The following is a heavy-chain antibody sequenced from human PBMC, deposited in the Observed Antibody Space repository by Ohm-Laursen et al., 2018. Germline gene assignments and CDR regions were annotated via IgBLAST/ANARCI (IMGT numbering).Heavy chain of an antibody. Sequence: SLRLSCAASGFTFSSYEINWVRRAPGKGLEWVSSISSLGRYIYYADSVKGRFTISRDTVKNALYLQMNSLRAEDTAVYYCASGLYRNSWFIEEDYWGQGTLVTVSS. V-gene: IGHV3-48*03. D-gene: IGHD6-13*01. CDR3: ASGLYRNSWFIEEDY. CDR1: GFTFSSYE. CDR2: ISSLGRYI. J-gene: IGHJ4*02.